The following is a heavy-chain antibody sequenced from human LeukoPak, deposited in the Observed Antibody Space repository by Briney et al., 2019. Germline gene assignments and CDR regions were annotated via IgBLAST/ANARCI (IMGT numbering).Heavy chain of an antibody. J-gene: IGHJ6*03. CDR1: GGSISSYY. V-gene: IGHV4-4*07. D-gene: IGHD3-3*01. Sequence: SETLSLTCTVSGGSISSYYWIWIRQPAGKGLEWIGRIDTSGNTNYKPSLKSRVTMSVDTSKNQFSLKLSSVTAADTAVFYCASGGYDFWSGSSSRAGVAPHHMDVWGKGTTVIVSS. CDR2: IDTSGNT. CDR3: ASGGYDFWSGSSSRAGVAPHHMDV.